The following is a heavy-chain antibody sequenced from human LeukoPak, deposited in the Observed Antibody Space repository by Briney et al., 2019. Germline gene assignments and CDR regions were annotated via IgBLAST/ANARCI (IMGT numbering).Heavy chain of an antibody. CDR3: ASHYGGNANYFDY. CDR2: IYPGDSDT. Sequence: GESLKISSKGSGYSFTSYWIGWVRQIAGKGLEWMGIIYPGDSDTRYSPSFQGQVTISADKSISTAYLQWSSLKASDTAMYYCASHYGGNANYFDYWGQGTLVTVSS. CDR1: GYSFTSYW. J-gene: IGHJ4*02. V-gene: IGHV5-51*01. D-gene: IGHD4-23*01.